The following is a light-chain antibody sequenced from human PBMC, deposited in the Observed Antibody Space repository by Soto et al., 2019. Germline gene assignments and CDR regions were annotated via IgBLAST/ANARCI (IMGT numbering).Light chain of an antibody. CDR3: ATWDGSLPGEV. J-gene: IGLJ2*01. Sequence: QSVLTQPPSVSAAPGQKVSISCSGSSSNIGNNYVSWYQRLPGTAPKLLIYDNNKRPSGIPDRFSGSKSGTSGTLDITGLQTGDEADYYCATWDGSLPGEVFGGGTKLTVL. CDR1: SSNIGNNY. V-gene: IGLV1-51*01. CDR2: DNN.